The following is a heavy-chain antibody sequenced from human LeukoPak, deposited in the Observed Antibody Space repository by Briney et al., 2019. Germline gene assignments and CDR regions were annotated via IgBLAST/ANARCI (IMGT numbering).Heavy chain of an antibody. V-gene: IGHV5-51*01. CDR3: ARLISTTMIVVVSGFDY. J-gene: IGHJ4*02. D-gene: IGHD3-22*01. CDR2: IYPGDSDT. CDR1: GYSFTSYW. Sequence: GESLKISCKGSGYSFTSYWIGWVRQMPGKGLEWMGIIYPGDSDTRYSPSFQGQVTISADKSISTAYLQWSSLKASDTAMYYCARLISTTMIVVVSGFDYWGQGTLVTVSS.